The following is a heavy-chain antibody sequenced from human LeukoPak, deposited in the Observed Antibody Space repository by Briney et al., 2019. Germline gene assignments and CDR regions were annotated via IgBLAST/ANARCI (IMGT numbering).Heavy chain of an antibody. D-gene: IGHD6-13*01. CDR3: ARAHPSIAAAGTSWFDP. CDR1: GFTFHNNG. Sequence: GGSLRLSCAASGFTFHNNGMSWVRQAPGKGLEWVSAISGSSRSTYHAESVKGRFTISRDNSKNTLFLQMNSLRAEDTAVYYCARAHPSIAAAGTSWFDPWGQGTLVTVSS. CDR2: ISGSSRST. J-gene: IGHJ5*02. V-gene: IGHV3-23*01.